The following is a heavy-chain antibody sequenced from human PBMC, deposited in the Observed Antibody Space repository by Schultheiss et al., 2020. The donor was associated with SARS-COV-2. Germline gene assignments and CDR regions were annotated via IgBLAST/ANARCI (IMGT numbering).Heavy chain of an antibody. Sequence: GGSLRLSCAASGFTFSSYAMHWVRQAPGKGLEWVAVISYDGSNKYYADSVKGRFTISRDNSKNTLYLQMNSLRAEDTAVYYCARGGGLGKTYYYDSSGYSHSEGSYGMDVWGQGTTVTVSS. J-gene: IGHJ6*02. V-gene: IGHV3-30*01. CDR3: ARGGGLGKTYYYDSSGYSHSEGSYGMDV. D-gene: IGHD3-22*01. CDR1: GFTFSSYA. CDR2: ISYDGSNK.